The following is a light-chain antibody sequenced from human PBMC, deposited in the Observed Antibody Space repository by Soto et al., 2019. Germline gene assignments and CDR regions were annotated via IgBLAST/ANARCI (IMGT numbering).Light chain of an antibody. CDR3: QHYDNYPLT. CDR1: QSISSW. Sequence: DTQMTQSPSTLSASVGDRVTITCRASQSISSWLAWYQQKPGKAPKLLIYKASTLHSGVPSSFSSRGSGTEFSLTISSLQPDDFATYYCQHYDNYPLTFGEGTKVEIK. J-gene: IGKJ4*01. CDR2: KAS. V-gene: IGKV1-5*03.